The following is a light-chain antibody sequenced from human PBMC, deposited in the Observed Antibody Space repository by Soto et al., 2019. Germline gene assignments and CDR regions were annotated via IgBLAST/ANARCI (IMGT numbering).Light chain of an antibody. CDR1: QSLLHSNGYNY. V-gene: IGKV2-28*01. Sequence: DIVMTQSPLSLPVTPGEPASISCRSSQSLLHSNGYNYLDWYLQKPGQSPQLLIYLGSNRASGVXDXXSGSGSGTDFTLKISRVEAEDVGIYYCMQALQTPRTFGQGTKVET. J-gene: IGKJ1*01. CDR3: MQALQTPRT. CDR2: LGS.